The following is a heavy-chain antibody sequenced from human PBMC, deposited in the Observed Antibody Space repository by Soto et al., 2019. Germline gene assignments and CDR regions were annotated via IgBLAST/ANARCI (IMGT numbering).Heavy chain of an antibody. J-gene: IGHJ4*02. Sequence: GGSLRLSCAASGFTFSSYSMNWVRQAPGKGLGWVSYISSGSDTIHYADSVKGRFTSSRDNAKSSLYLQMNSLSDDDTAVYYCARDKAAGYCTSASCYSPLDYWGQGTLVTVSS. CDR1: GFTFSSYS. CDR3: ARDKAAGYCTSASCYSPLDY. V-gene: IGHV3-48*02. CDR2: ISSGSDTI. D-gene: IGHD2-2*02.